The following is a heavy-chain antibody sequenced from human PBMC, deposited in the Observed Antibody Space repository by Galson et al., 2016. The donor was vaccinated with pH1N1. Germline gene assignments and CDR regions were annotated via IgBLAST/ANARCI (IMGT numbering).Heavy chain of an antibody. CDR1: GYTFISYD. Sequence: SVKVSCKASGYTFISYDISWVRQAPGQGLEWMGRISGYNGNTNYAQKLQGRVTMTTDTSTSTAYMELRSLRSEDTAVYYCARAGYGDYVGYFDYWGQGTLVTVSS. V-gene: IGHV1-18*01. D-gene: IGHD4-17*01. CDR2: ISGYNGNT. CDR3: ARAGYGDYVGYFDY. J-gene: IGHJ4*02.